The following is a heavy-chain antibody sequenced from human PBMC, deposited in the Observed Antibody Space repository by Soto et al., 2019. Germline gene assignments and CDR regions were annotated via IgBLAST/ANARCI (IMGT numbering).Heavy chain of an antibody. V-gene: IGHV1-18*01. J-gene: IGHJ4*02. CDR1: GYTFTSYG. Sequence: QVQLVQSGAEVKKPGASVKVSCKASGYTFTSYGISWVRQAPGQGLEWMGWISAYNGNTNYAQKLQGRVTMTTDTSTSTAYMERRSLRSDDTAVYYCARQDYYDSSGYRADLDYWGQGTLVTVSS. CDR3: ARQDYYDSSGYRADLDY. D-gene: IGHD3-22*01. CDR2: ISAYNGNT.